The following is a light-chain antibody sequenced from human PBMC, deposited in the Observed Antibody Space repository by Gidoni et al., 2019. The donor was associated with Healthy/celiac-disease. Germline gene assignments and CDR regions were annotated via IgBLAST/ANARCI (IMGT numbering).Light chain of an antibody. CDR2: DAS. J-gene: IGKJ5*01. CDR1: QSVSSY. Sequence: EIVLTQSPATLSLSPGERATLSCRASQSVSSYLAWYQQKPGQAPRLLIYDASNRATGIPARFSGSGSGTDFTLTISVLEPEDFAVYYCQQRSNWPLITFXXXTRLEIK. V-gene: IGKV3-11*01. CDR3: QQRSNWPLIT.